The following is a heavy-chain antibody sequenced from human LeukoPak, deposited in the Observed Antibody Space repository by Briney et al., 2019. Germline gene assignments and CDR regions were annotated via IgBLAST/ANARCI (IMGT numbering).Heavy chain of an antibody. CDR1: GYKFTGDD. CDR3: APTAEAYTSWWKV. Sequence: ASVKVSCKASGYKFTGDDVHWVRQAPGQGLEFMGWINPDSGFTNYAQKFKGRVTMTRDTSISTAYLEVRSLTSDDTAVYYCAPTAEAYTSWWKVWGQGTLVTVSS. V-gene: IGHV1-2*02. D-gene: IGHD3-16*01. J-gene: IGHJ4*02. CDR2: INPDSGFT.